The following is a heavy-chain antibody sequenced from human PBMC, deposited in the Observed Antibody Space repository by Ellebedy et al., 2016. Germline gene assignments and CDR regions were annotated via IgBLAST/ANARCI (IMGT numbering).Heavy chain of an antibody. CDR3: ARDSASNDPAV. Sequence: SETLSLTXTVSGVSISNYYWSWIRQPPGKGLEWIGNVFYSGSTNYNPSVRGRVTISVDLSKNQVSVKLTSVTAADTAVYYCARDSASNDPAVWGQGTSVTVSS. CDR2: VFYSGST. CDR1: GVSISNYY. D-gene: IGHD1-1*01. J-gene: IGHJ6*02. V-gene: IGHV4-59*01.